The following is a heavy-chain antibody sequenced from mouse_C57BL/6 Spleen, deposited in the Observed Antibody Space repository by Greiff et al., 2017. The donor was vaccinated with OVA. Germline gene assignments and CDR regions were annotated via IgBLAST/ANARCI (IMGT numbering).Heavy chain of an antibody. V-gene: IGHV3-1*01. D-gene: IGHD2-3*01. Sequence: VQLKESGPGMVKPSQSLSLTCTVTGYSITSGYDWHWIRHFPGNKLEWMGYISYSGSTNYNPSLKSRISITHDTSKNHFFLKLNSVTTEDTATYYCARGDDGYYVDWFAYWGQGTLVTVSA. J-gene: IGHJ3*01. CDR1: GYSITSGYD. CDR3: ARGDDGYYVDWFAY. CDR2: ISYSGST.